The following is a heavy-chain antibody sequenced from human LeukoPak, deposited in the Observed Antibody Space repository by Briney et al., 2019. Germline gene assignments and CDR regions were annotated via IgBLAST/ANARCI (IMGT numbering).Heavy chain of an antibody. CDR2: IYYSGSS. V-gene: IGHV4-59*01. D-gene: IGHD2-21*01. CDR3: ARALGDCGGDCNSFDY. CDR1: GGSISGYH. J-gene: IGHJ4*02. Sequence: SETLSLTCNVSGGSISGYHWSWIRQPPGKGLEWLGYIYYSGSSNYNPSLKSRVTMSADTSKNQFSLKLSSVTAADTAVYYCARALGDCGGDCNSFDYWGQGTLVTVSS.